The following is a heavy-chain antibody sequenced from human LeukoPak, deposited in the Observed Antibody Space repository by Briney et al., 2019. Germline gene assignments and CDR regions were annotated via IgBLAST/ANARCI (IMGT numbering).Heavy chain of an antibody. CDR3: ARDVEVFYSLVVATVSRWSGSDY. D-gene: IGHD2-21*02. J-gene: IGHJ4*02. Sequence: GGSLRLSCAASGFTFSSYWMSWVRQAPGKGLEWVANIKQDGSEKYYVDSVKGRFTISRDNAKNSLYLQMNSLRAEDTAVYYCARDVEVFYSLVVATVSRWSGSDYWGQGTLVTVSS. CDR1: GFTFSSYW. V-gene: IGHV3-7*04. CDR2: IKQDGSEK.